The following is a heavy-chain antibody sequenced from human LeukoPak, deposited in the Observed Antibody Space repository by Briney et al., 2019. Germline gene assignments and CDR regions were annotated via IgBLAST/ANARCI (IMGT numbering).Heavy chain of an antibody. CDR2: IRYDGGNK. Sequence: PGGSLRLSCATSGFTFSNHGMHWVRQAPGKGLEWVAFIRYDGGNKYYADSVKDRFTISRDTSKNTLYLQMNSLRAEDTALYYCAKDLGTVPEFDPWGQGTLVTVSS. J-gene: IGHJ5*02. V-gene: IGHV3-30*02. D-gene: IGHD3/OR15-3a*01. CDR3: AKDLGTVPEFDP. CDR1: GFTFSNHG.